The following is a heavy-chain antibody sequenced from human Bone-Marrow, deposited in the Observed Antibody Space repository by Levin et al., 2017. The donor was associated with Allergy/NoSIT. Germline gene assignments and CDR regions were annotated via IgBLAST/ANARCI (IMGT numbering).Heavy chain of an antibody. CDR3: ARDQFRRATIGARWFDP. J-gene: IGHJ5*02. CDR1: GFTFSNSW. D-gene: IGHD3-10*01. Sequence: PGGSLRLSCAASGFTFSNSWMCWVRQAPGKGLEWVANIKEDGSEKYYVDSVKGRFTISRDNAKNSLFVQMNSLRVEDTAVYYRARDQFRRATIGARWFDPWGQGTLVTVSS. V-gene: IGHV3-7*01. CDR2: IKEDGSEK.